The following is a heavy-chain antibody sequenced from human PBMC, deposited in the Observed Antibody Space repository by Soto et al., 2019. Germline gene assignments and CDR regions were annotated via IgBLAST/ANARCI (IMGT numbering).Heavy chain of an antibody. CDR3: AKCIQVNWNYGAFHI. CDR2: ITASGGTI. CDR1: GFTFSSYS. V-gene: IGHV3-23*01. Sequence: GGSLRLSCAASGFTFSSYSMSWVRQAPGKGLEWVSHITASGGTIYYADSVKGRFTISRDTSRNTLYLQMNSLRAEDTALYYCAKCIQVNWNYGAFHIWGQGTMVTVSS. J-gene: IGHJ3*02. D-gene: IGHD1-7*01.